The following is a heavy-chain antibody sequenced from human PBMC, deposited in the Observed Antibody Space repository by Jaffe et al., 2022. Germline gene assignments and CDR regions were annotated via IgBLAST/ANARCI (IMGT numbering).Heavy chain of an antibody. Sequence: QVQLQESGPGLVKPSETLSLTCAVSGYSISSGYYWGWIRQPPGKGLEWIGSIYHSGSTYYNPSLKSRVTISVDTSKNQFSLKLSSVTAADTAVYYCARARSIVGSVDAFDIWGQGTMVTVSS. J-gene: IGHJ3*02. CDR3: ARARSIVGSVDAFDI. V-gene: IGHV4-38-2*01. CDR1: GYSISSGYY. D-gene: IGHD1-26*01. CDR2: IYHSGST.